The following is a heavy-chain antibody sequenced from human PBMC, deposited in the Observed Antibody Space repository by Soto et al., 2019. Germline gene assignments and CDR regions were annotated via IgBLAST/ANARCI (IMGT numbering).Heavy chain of an antibody. V-gene: IGHV2-5*02. CDR2: IYWDDDQ. J-gene: IGHJ4*02. CDR3: ARFLWSTHSFYDFDY. D-gene: IGHD2-2*01. CDR1: GFSLTASGVG. Sequence: QITLKESGPTLVKPTQTLTLTCTFSGFSLTASGVGVGWIRQPPGKALEWLALIYWDDDQRYSPALKKRLTITTGTSMNHVVLTMTNMDPLHTATYYCARFLWSTHSFYDFDYWGQGSLVTVSS.